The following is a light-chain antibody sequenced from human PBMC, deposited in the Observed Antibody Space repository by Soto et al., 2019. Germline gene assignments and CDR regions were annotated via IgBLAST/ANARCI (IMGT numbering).Light chain of an antibody. CDR2: GAS. J-gene: IGKJ5*01. V-gene: IGKV3-20*01. CDR3: QQYGSSIT. CDR1: QSVSNNY. Sequence: EIVLTQSPGTLSLSPGERATLXXRASQSVSNNYLAWYQQKPGQAPRLLIYGASNRATGIPDRFSGSGSGTDFTLTISRLEPEDSAVYYCQQYGSSITFGQGTRLEIK.